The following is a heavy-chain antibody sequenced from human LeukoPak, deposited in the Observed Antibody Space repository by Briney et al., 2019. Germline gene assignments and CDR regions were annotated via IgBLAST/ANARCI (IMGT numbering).Heavy chain of an antibody. D-gene: IGHD3-3*01. J-gene: IGHJ6*03. Sequence: PSETLSLTCTVSGGSISSYYLSWIRQPPGKGLEWIGYIYYSGSTNYNPSLKSRVTISVDTSKNQFSLKLSSVTAADTAVYYCARVDYAFWSGYYYYYMDVWGKGTTVTVSS. CDR1: GGSISSYY. V-gene: IGHV4-59*01. CDR2: IYYSGST. CDR3: ARVDYAFWSGYYYYYMDV.